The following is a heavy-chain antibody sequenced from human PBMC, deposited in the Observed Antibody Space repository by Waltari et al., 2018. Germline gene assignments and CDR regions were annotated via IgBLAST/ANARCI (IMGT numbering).Heavy chain of an antibody. CDR2: IKQDGSEK. V-gene: IGHV3-7*01. CDR1: GFHLSLPW. Sequence: EVQLVESGGGLVQPGGSLRLSCAAPGFHLSLPWMGWVRQAPGKGPECVANIKQDGSEKYYVDSVKGRFTISRDNAKNSLYLQMNSLRAEDTAVYYCARGVVGATRSFDYWGQGTLVTVSS. D-gene: IGHD1-26*01. J-gene: IGHJ4*02. CDR3: ARGVVGATRSFDY.